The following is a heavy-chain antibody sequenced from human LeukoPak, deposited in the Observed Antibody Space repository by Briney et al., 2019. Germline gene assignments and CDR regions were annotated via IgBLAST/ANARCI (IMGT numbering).Heavy chain of an antibody. D-gene: IGHD5-18*01. CDR2: IYYSGST. V-gene: IGHV4-59*01. CDR3: ARGALDTKTRFDY. Sequence: PSETLSLTCTVSGVSIISYYWSWIRHPPRPGLGWIGYIYYSGSTNYNPSLKSRVAISVDTSKNQFSLRLSSVTAADTAVYYCARGALDTKTRFDYWGQGTLVTVSS. CDR1: GVSIISYY. J-gene: IGHJ4*02.